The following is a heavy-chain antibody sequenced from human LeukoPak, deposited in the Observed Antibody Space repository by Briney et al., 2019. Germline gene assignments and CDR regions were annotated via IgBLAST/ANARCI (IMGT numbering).Heavy chain of an antibody. V-gene: IGHV4-31*03. CDR1: GDSINSAAYY. Sequence: SQTLSLTCTVSGDSINSAAYYWSWIRQHPGKGLEWIGYIYYSGSTSYNPSLQSRVTISIDTSKNQFSLQLNSVTPEDAAVYYCARWGHAPHYFDYWGQGTLVTVSS. CDR2: IYYSGST. CDR3: ARWGHAPHYFDY. D-gene: IGHD3-16*01. J-gene: IGHJ4*02.